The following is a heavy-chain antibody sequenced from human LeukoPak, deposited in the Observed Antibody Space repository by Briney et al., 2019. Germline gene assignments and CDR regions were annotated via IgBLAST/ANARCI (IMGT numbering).Heavy chain of an antibody. CDR3: AKVGVNRHNDAFDI. J-gene: IGHJ3*02. V-gene: IGHV3-23*01. Sequence: PGGSLRLSCAASGFTFSNYAMSWVRQAPGKGLEWVSAISGSGDITYYADSVKGRFTISRDNSKNTLYLQMNSLRAEDTAVYYCAKVGVNRHNDAFDIWGQGTMVTVSS. D-gene: IGHD2-21*01. CDR1: GFTFSNYA. CDR2: ISGSGDIT.